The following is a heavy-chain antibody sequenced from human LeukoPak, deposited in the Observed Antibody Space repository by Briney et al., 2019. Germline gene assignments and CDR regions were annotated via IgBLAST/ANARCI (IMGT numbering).Heavy chain of an antibody. CDR1: GLTVSSNY. V-gene: IGHV3-66*01. CDR2: LYRGGDT. Sequence: GGSLRLSCVASGLTVSSNYMSWVRQAPGKGLAWVSVLYRGGDTYYADSVKGRFTISRDNSKNTLYMQMNSLRVEDTAIYYCVRDAYVDSEGVRGFDPWGQGTLVTVSS. D-gene: IGHD3-9*01. J-gene: IGHJ5*02. CDR3: VRDAYVDSEGVRGFDP.